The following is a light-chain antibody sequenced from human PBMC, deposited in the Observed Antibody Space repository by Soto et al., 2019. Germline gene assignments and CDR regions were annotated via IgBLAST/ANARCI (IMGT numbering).Light chain of an antibody. Sequence: QSVLTQPPSASGTPGQKVFISCSGSSSNIGGTNYAYWYQQLPGAAPKLLMHSNNLRPSGVPERISGSNFGTAASLAISGLRSEDEAVYYCASWDDRLGAVIFGGGTKVTVL. CDR2: SNN. CDR1: SSNIGGTNY. V-gene: IGLV1-47*02. J-gene: IGLJ2*01. CDR3: ASWDDRLGAVI.